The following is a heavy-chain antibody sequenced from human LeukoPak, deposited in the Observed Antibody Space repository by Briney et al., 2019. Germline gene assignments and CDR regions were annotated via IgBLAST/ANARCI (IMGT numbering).Heavy chain of an antibody. Sequence: GGSLRLSCAASGFTVSSNYMSWVRQAPGKGLEWVSVIYSGGRTYYTDSVKGRFTISRDNSKNALYLQIYILGAEATAVYYCAINFRSAYYFFDFWGQGILVTVSS. CDR3: AINFRSAYYFFDF. V-gene: IGHV3-53*01. J-gene: IGHJ4*02. CDR1: GFTVSSNY. D-gene: IGHD3-3*01. CDR2: IYSGGRT.